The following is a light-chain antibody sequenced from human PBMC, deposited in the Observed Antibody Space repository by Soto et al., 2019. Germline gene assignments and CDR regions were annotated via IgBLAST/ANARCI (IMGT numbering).Light chain of an antibody. V-gene: IGLV2-8*01. CDR1: PSDVGAPNY. J-gene: IGLJ2*01. Sequence: QSALTQPPSASGSPGQSVTISCTGTPSDVGAPNYVSWYQQQPGKAPKLMISEVSKRPSGVPDRFAGSKSGNTASLTVSGLQAEDEADYSCSSSAGTKNMVFGAGTKLTVL. CDR2: EVS. CDR3: SSSAGTKNMV.